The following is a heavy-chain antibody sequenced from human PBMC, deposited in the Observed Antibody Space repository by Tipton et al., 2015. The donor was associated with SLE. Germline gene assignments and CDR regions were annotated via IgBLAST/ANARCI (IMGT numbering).Heavy chain of an antibody. V-gene: IGHV4-59*01. CDR2: IYYSGRT. CDR1: GASISNFY. Sequence: TLSLTCTVSGASISNFYWSWIRQPPGKGLEWIGYIYYSGRTNNNPSLQSRVTISVDTSKNQFSLTLSSVTAADTAVYYCARLNDATAIASFDYWGQGNLVTVSS. CDR3: ARLNDATAIASFDY. J-gene: IGHJ4*02. D-gene: IGHD2-21*02.